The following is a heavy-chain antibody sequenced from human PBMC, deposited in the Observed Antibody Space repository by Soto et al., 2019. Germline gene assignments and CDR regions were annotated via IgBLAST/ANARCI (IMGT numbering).Heavy chain of an antibody. CDR2: IKQDGSEK. J-gene: IGHJ6*02. Sequence: SGGSLRLSCAASGFTFSSYWMSWVRQAPGKGLEWVANIKQDGSEKYYVDSVKGRFTISRDNAKNSLYLQMNSLRAEDTAVYYCARGTLYSSSWYLDYYGMDVWGQGTTLTVSS. CDR3: ARGTLYSSSWYLDYYGMDV. CDR1: GFTFSSYW. D-gene: IGHD6-13*01. V-gene: IGHV3-7*03.